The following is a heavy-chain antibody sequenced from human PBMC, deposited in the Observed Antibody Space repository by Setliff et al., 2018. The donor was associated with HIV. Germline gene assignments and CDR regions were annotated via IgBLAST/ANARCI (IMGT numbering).Heavy chain of an antibody. CDR1: GYSFTSYW. CDR2: FYPGDFDT. V-gene: IGHV5-51*01. D-gene: IGHD5-18*01. J-gene: IGHJ4*02. Sequence: GESLKISCKGSGYSFTSYWIGWVRQMPGKGLEWMGIFYPGDFDTRYSPSFEGQVTMSAEKSISTAYLQMNSLKTEDTALYFCTTIKSYGAFDFWGQGALVTVSS. CDR3: TTIKSYGAFDF.